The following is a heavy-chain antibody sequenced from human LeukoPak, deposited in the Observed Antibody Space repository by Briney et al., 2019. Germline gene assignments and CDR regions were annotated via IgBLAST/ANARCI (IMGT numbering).Heavy chain of an antibody. CDR1: GFTFSSYW. Sequence: GGSLRLSCAASGFTFSSYWMHWVRQAPGKGLVWVSRINTDGSSTSYADSVKGRFTISRDNAKNTLYLQMNSLRAEDTAVYYCARALYYQVENYYMDVWGKGTTVTVSS. CDR2: INTDGSST. CDR3: ARALYYQVENYYMDV. D-gene: IGHD3-16*02. J-gene: IGHJ6*03. V-gene: IGHV3-74*01.